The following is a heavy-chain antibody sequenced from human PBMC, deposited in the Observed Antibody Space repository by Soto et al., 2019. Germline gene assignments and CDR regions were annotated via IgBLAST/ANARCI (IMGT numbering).Heavy chain of an antibody. Sequence: TGGSLRLSCAASGFTFDDYTMHWVRQAPGKGLEWVSLISWDGGSTYYADSVKGRFTISRDNSKNSLYLQMNSLRTEDTALYYCAKESAGALLYWGQGTLVNVSS. CDR3: AKESAGALLY. D-gene: IGHD2-15*01. CDR2: ISWDGGST. J-gene: IGHJ4*02. CDR1: GFTFDDYT. V-gene: IGHV3-43*01.